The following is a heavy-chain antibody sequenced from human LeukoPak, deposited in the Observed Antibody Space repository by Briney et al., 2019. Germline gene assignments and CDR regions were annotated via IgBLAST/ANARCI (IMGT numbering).Heavy chain of an antibody. CDR3: ARETGSGYGVGY. V-gene: IGHV4-38-2*02. Sequence: PSETLSLTCTVSGYSISGGYYWGWIRQPPGKGLEWIGSIYHSGSTYYNPSLKSRVTISVDTSKNQFSLKLSSVTAADTAVYYCARETGSGYGVGYWGRGTLVTVSS. CDR1: GYSISGGYY. CDR2: IYHSGST. D-gene: IGHD3-22*01. J-gene: IGHJ4*02.